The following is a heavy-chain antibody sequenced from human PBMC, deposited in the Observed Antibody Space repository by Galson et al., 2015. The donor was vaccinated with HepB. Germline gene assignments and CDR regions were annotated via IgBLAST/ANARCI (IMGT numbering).Heavy chain of an antibody. J-gene: IGHJ5*01. CDR3: AKGYGLFDS. V-gene: IGHV3-23*01. CDR2: ITPSGDNT. D-gene: IGHD5-18*01. Sequence: SLRLSCAASGFTFRNHAMSWVRQAPGKGLEWVSAITPSGDNTYSADSVKGRFTVSRDNSNNMLYLQMNSLRAEDAGLYFCAKGYGLFDSWGQGILVTVSS. CDR1: GFTFRNHA.